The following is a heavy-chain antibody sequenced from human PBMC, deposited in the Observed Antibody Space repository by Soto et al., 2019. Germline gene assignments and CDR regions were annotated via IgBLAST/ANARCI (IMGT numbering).Heavy chain of an antibody. CDR3: ARDLIVDGPDNYGMDV. J-gene: IGHJ6*02. V-gene: IGHV1-2*02. D-gene: IGHD3-22*01. CDR2: INPNSSGT. CDR1: GYSIRSNY. Sequence: QVQLVQSGAEVKKPGASVKVSCKASGYSIRSNYVHWVRQAPGQGLEWMVWINPNSSGTVYAQKFQGRVSMTRDASLTTAYMQLNRLTSDDTAVYYCARDLIVDGPDNYGMDVWGQGTTVTVSS.